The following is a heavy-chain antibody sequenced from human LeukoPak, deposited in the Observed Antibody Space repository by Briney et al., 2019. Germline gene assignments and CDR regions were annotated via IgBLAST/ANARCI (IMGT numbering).Heavy chain of an antibody. Sequence: SETLSLTCTVSGGSISSGSYYWSWIRQPAGKGLEWIGRIYTSGSTNYNPSLKSRVTISVDTSKNQFSLKLSSVTAADTAVYYCAREVSRYDILTGYYRFDYWGQGTLVTVSS. J-gene: IGHJ4*02. CDR1: GGSISSGSYY. V-gene: IGHV4-61*02. CDR3: AREVSRYDILTGYYRFDY. CDR2: IYTSGST. D-gene: IGHD3-9*01.